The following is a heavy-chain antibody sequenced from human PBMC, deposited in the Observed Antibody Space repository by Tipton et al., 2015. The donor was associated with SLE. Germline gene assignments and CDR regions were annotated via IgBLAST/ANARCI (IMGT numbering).Heavy chain of an antibody. Sequence: TLSLTCTVSGGSISSSTYYWGWIRQPPGKGLEWIGSIYYSGSTYYNPSLKSRVTISVDTSKNQFSLKLSSVTAADTAVYYCASEDSEDAFDIWGQGTMVTASS. CDR3: ASEDSEDAFDI. CDR1: GGSISSSTYY. D-gene: IGHD2-15*01. V-gene: IGHV4-39*01. J-gene: IGHJ3*02. CDR2: IYYSGST.